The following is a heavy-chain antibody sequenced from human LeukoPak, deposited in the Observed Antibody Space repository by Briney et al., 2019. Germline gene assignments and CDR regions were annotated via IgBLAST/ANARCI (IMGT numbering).Heavy chain of an antibody. Sequence: PGGSLRLSCAASGFTFSSYWMSWVRQAPGKGLEWVANIKQDGTEKYYVDSVKGRFTISRDNAKNSLYLQMNSLRAEDTAVYYCARVLAVGFLEWPRDLDAFDIWGQGTMVTVSS. CDR1: GFTFSSYW. J-gene: IGHJ3*02. V-gene: IGHV3-7*01. CDR2: IKQDGTEK. D-gene: IGHD3-3*02. CDR3: ARVLAVGFLEWPRDLDAFDI.